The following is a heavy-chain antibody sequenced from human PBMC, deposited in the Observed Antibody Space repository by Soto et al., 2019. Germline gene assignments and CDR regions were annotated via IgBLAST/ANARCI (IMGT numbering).Heavy chain of an antibody. D-gene: IGHD3-22*01. J-gene: IGHJ4*02. CDR2: ISGSGGST. CDR3: AKDAIRYDSCGYPDFDY. Sequence: EVQLLESGGGLVQPGGSLRLSCAASGFSFSSYAMSWVRQAPGKGLEWVSAISGSGGSTYYADSVKGRFTISRDNSKNTLYVQMNSLRAEDTAVYYCAKDAIRYDSCGYPDFDYWGQGTLVTVSS. V-gene: IGHV3-23*01. CDR1: GFSFSSYA.